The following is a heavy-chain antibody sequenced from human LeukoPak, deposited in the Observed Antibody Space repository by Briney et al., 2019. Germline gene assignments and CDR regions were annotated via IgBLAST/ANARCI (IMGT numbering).Heavy chain of an antibody. CDR1: GGSFSDYF. D-gene: IGHD1-14*01. J-gene: IGHJ4*02. CDR2: IRPDGST. CDR3: ARRRKSNDS. V-gene: IGHV4-34*01. Sequence: SETLSLNSAAYGGSFSDYFCIWIRQPPGKGLEWIGEIRPDGSTTYNPSLKSRISISLDTSRTHSSLRLRSVAAADTAVYYCARRRKSNDSWGQGSLVTVSS.